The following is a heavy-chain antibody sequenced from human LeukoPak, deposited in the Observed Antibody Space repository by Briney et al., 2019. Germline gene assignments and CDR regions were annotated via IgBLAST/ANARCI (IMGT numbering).Heavy chain of an antibody. D-gene: IGHD2-2*01. Sequence: ASAKVSCKASGYTFTGYYMHWVRQAPGQGLEWMGWINPNSGGTNYAQKFQGRVTMTRDTSISTAYMELSRLRSDDTAVYYCARPYCSSTSCYENWFDPWGQGTLVTVSS. CDR3: ARPYCSSTSCYENWFDP. CDR2: INPNSGGT. CDR1: GYTFTGYY. J-gene: IGHJ5*02. V-gene: IGHV1-2*02.